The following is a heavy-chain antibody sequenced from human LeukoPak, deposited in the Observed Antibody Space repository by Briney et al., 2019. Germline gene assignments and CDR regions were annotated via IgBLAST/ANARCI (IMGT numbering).Heavy chain of an antibody. J-gene: IGHJ4*02. D-gene: IGHD4-23*01. V-gene: IGHV4-59*08. CDR3: ATFSDYGGNFFEY. Sequence: SETLSLTCTVPGGSISSYYWSWIRRPPGKGLEWIGYVYYSGSTKYNPSLKSRVSISVDTSDNHFSLKLTSVTAADTAVYYCATFSDYGGNFFEYWGQGTLVTASS. CDR2: VYYSGST. CDR1: GGSISSYY.